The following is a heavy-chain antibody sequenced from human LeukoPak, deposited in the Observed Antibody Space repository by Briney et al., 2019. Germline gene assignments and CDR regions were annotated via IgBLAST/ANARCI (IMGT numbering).Heavy chain of an antibody. Sequence: SETLSLTCIVSGGSVSSSSYYWSWIRQPPGKGLEWIGYIYYSGSTNYNPSLKSRVTISVDTSKNQFSLKLSSVTAADTAVYYCARDRLILFHWGQGTLVTVSS. V-gene: IGHV4-61*01. CDR2: IYYSGST. CDR1: GGSVSSSSYY. J-gene: IGHJ4*02. CDR3: ARDRLILFH. D-gene: IGHD2-21*01.